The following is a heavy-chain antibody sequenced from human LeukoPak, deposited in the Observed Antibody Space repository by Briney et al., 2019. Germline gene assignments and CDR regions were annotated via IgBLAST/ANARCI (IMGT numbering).Heavy chain of an antibody. Sequence: SETLSLTCTVSGGSISSYYWSWIRQPPGKGLEWIGYIYYSGSTNYNPSLKSRVTISVDTSKNQFSLKLSSVTAADTAVYYCAREGSHYSNWFDPWGQGTLVTVSS. CDR2: IYYSGST. V-gene: IGHV4-59*01. CDR1: GGSISSYY. CDR3: AREGSHYSNWFDP. J-gene: IGHJ5*02. D-gene: IGHD4-11*01.